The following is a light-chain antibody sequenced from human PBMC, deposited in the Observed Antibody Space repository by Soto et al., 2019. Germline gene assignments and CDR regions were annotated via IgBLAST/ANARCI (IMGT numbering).Light chain of an antibody. V-gene: IGKV3-20*01. CDR3: QQYCSSRFT. CDR2: GAS. CDR1: QSISSSY. J-gene: IGKJ3*01. Sequence: EIGLTQSPGTLSLSPGERATLSCRASQSISSSYLAWYQQKPGQAPRLLVYGASSRATGIPDRFSGSGSGTDFTLTISRLEPEDFEVYYCQQYCSSRFTFGPGTKVDIK.